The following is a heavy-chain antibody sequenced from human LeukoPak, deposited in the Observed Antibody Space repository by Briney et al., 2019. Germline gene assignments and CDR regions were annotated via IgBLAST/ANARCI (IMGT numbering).Heavy chain of an antibody. D-gene: IGHD2-21*02. CDR3: ARSVVTARVTYWYFDL. Sequence: PSETLSLTCTVSGGSISSYYWSWIRQSPGKGLEWIGSFDYSGNTYYNPSLKSRLTISQDTSKNQFSLKVSSVTASDTAVYYCARSVVTARVTYWYFDLWGRGTLVTVSS. CDR2: FDYSGNT. CDR1: GGSISSYY. J-gene: IGHJ2*01. V-gene: IGHV4-59*08.